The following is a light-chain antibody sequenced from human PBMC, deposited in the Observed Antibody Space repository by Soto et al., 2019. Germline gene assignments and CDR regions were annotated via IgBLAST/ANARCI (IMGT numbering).Light chain of an antibody. Sequence: DIQMTQSPSSLSASVVERVAITCRASQGIRNDLSWYQQKPGEAPKRLVYAASTLQSGVPSRFSGSGSGTDFTLTISSLQPEDFGTYYCQEASRIPITFGQGTRLEIK. CDR1: QGIRND. CDR3: QEASRIPIT. CDR2: AAS. V-gene: IGKV1-17*01. J-gene: IGKJ5*01.